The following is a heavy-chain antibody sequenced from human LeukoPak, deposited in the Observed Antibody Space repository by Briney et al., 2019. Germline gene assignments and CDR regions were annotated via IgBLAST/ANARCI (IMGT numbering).Heavy chain of an antibody. CDR1: GFNFRRYE. CDR2: ISNTDEPR. D-gene: IGHD6-19*01. J-gene: IGHJ4*02. Sequence: GGSLRLSCAASGFNFRRYEMNWVRQAPGKGLEWVSYISNTDEPRTYADSVKGRFTISRDNTKNSLHLEMNSLRAEDTAVYYCAREIVSAVAGNFYYWGEGTLVTVSS. V-gene: IGHV3-48*03. CDR3: AREIVSAVAGNFYY.